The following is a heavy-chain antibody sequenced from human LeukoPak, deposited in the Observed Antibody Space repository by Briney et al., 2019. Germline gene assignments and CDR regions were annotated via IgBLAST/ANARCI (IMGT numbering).Heavy chain of an antibody. Sequence: PSETLSLTCAVYGGSFSGYYWSWIRQPPGKGLEWIGEINHSGSTNYNPSLKSRVTISVDTSKNQFSLKLSSVTAADTAVYYCARGAYYYDSSGYYYVLGSGWFDPWGQGTLVTVSS. V-gene: IGHV4-34*01. J-gene: IGHJ5*02. CDR3: ARGAYYYDSSGYYYVLGSGWFDP. CDR1: GGSFSGYY. CDR2: INHSGST. D-gene: IGHD3-22*01.